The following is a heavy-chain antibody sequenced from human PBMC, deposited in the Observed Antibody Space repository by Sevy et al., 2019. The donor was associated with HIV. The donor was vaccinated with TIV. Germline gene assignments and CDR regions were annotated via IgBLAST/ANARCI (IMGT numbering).Heavy chain of an antibody. V-gene: IGHV3-23*01. CDR3: AREGCTKPHDY. CDR2: LSFGCGRI. CDR1: GFNFNIYS. Sequence: GGSLRLSCVASGFNFNIYSMSWVRQAPGKRLEWVSTLSFGCGRINHADSVQGRFTMSRDDSKKTVYLEMISLRPEDTAVYYCAREGCTKPHDYWGQGTLVTVSS. D-gene: IGHD2-8*01. J-gene: IGHJ4*02.